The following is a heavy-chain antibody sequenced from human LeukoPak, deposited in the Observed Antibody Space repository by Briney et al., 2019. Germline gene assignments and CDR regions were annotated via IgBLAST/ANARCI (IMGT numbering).Heavy chain of an antibody. CDR1: GGTFSSYA. V-gene: IGHV1-69*05. CDR2: IIPIFWTA. CDR3: ARDWFAYYYDSRGRFDY. D-gene: IGHD3-22*01. J-gene: IGHJ4*02. Sequence: ASVKVSCKASGGTFSSYAISWVRQAPGQGLELMGIIIPIFWTATNAEKFQGRVTTTTDESTSTEYMERSSLTSEDTVVYSWARDWFAYYYDSRGRFDYCGQGTLVTVSS.